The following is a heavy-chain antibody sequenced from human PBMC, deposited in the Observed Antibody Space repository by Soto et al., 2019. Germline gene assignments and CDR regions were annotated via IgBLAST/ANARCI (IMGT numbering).Heavy chain of an antibody. CDR2: ISSNGVGT. D-gene: IGHD6-6*01. CDR3: ARRARPDFYYMDV. CDR1: GFTLSGYA. V-gene: IGHV3-64*01. J-gene: IGHJ6*03. Sequence: VELAESGGGLAHPGGSLRLSCAASGFTLSGYAMDWVRQAPGKGLEYVSGISSNGVGTYYANSVQGRFTISRDNSKNTVYLQMGSLRPEDMAVYYCARRARPDFYYMDVWGKGTTVTVSS.